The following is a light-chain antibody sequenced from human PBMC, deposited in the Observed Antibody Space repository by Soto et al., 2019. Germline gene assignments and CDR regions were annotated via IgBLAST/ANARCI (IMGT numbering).Light chain of an antibody. CDR3: LQSSRYPWT. CDR1: QGIGNY. CDR2: GIS. J-gene: IGKJ1*01. V-gene: IGKV1-17*03. Sequence: DIQMTQSPSAMSASVGDRVTISCRASQGIGNYLAWFQQKPGKVPKRLIYGISSLQSGVPSRFSGSGSGIEFTLTINSLQTEDVATYYCLQSSRYPWTFGQGTKVDIK.